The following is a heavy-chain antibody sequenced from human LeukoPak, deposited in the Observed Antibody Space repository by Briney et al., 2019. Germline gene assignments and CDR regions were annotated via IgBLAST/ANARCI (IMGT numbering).Heavy chain of an antibody. J-gene: IGHJ4*02. CDR3: AHSVSDGYDFWSGFFDY. Sequence: SGPTLVKPTQTLTLTCTFSGFSLSTSGVGVGWIRQPPGKALEWLALIYWDDDKRYGPSLKSRLTITKDTSKNQVVLTMTNMDPVDTATYYCAHSVSDGYDFWSGFFDYWGQGTLVTVSS. D-gene: IGHD3-3*01. CDR2: IYWDDDK. V-gene: IGHV2-5*05. CDR1: GFSLSTSGVG.